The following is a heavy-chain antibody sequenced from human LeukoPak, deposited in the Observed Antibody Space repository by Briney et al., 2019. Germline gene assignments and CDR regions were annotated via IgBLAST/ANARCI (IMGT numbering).Heavy chain of an antibody. CDR3: ARAARHSVLEADFDY. Sequence: VKLSCKPSGYPFTPYYMLWWPEAPGHGLGWMGWSNPNSGGTNYAQKFQGRVTMTRDTSISTAYMELSRLRSDDTAVYYCARAARHSVLEADFDYWGQGTLVTVSS. CDR2: SNPNSGGT. CDR1: GYPFTPYY. V-gene: IGHV1-2*02. J-gene: IGHJ4*02. D-gene: IGHD2-8*02.